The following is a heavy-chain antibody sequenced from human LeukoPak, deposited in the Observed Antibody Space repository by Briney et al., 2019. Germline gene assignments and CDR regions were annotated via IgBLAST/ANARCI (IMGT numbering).Heavy chain of an antibody. V-gene: IGHV1-24*01. CDR1: GSTLSDLY. CDR3: AAGGGYDLFDY. CDR2: FDPGDGET. J-gene: IGHJ4*02. D-gene: IGHD5-12*01. Sequence: GASVTVSFTFSGSTLSDLYIHWVRLAPGKGLEWMGGFDPGDGETIYTQKCQGRVTMTGDTSTDTAYIELSSLRSEDTAVYYCAAGGGYDLFDYWGQGTLVTVSS.